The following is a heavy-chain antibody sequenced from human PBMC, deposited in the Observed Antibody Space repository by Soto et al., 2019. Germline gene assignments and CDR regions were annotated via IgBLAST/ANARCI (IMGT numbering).Heavy chain of an antibody. CDR3: PALSGEFFTLDY. CDR2: IKSRADGGTT. J-gene: IGHJ4*02. D-gene: IGHD3-10*01. V-gene: IGHV3-15*01. CDR1: GFSFSNAW. Sequence: EVQLVESGGDFVKPGGSLRVSCAVSGFSFSNAWMSWVRQAPGKGLEWVGRIKSRADGGTTDYTAPVKGRFTISRDDSKITVFLQMNSLKTEDTAVYYCPALSGEFFTLDYWGQGTLVTVSS.